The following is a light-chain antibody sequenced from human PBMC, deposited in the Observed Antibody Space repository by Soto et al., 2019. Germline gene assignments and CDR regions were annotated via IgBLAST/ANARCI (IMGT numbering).Light chain of an antibody. Sequence: DVVMTQSPLSLPVTLGQPASISCRSSQSLVYSDGNTFLSWFHQRPGQSPRRLIYKVSNRLSGVPDRFSGSGAETDFTLKISRVEAEDVGLYYCMQATHFPRTFGQGTKVEIK. CDR2: KVS. CDR3: MQATHFPRT. J-gene: IGKJ1*01. V-gene: IGKV2-30*01. CDR1: QSLVYSDGNTF.